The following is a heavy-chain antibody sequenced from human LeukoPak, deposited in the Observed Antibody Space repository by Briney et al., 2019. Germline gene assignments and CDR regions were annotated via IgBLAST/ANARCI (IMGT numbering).Heavy chain of an antibody. V-gene: IGHV3-7*01. J-gene: IGHJ4*02. D-gene: IGHD3-16*01. CDR2: VKKDASEK. Sequence: GGSLRLSCAASGFTFSNNWMTWVRQAPGKGLEWVASVKKDASEKYYVDSVKGRFTITRDNSKNTLYLQMNSLRAEDTAVYYCAREQNRGEIDYWGQGTLVTVSS. CDR1: GFTFSNNW. CDR3: AREQNRGEIDY.